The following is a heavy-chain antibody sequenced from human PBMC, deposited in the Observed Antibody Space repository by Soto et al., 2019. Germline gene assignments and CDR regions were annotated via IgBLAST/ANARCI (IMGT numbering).Heavy chain of an antibody. CDR2: IIPILGIA. Sequence: QVQLVQSGAEVKKPGSSVKVSCKASGGTFSSYTISWVRQAPGQGLEWMGRIIPILGIANYGQKFQGRVTITAGKCWSTAYLELGSLRSEGRAGYYCGGIGYHYYGYGMDVWGHGGTVTVSS. CDR3: GGIGYHYYGYGMDV. D-gene: IGHD6-25*01. V-gene: IGHV1-69*02. CDR1: GGTFSSYT. J-gene: IGHJ6*02.